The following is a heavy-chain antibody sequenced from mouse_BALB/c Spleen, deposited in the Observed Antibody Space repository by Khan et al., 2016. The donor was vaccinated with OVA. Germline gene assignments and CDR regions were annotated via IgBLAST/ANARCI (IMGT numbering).Heavy chain of an antibody. CDR1: GFSLTNYG. J-gene: IGHJ4*01. CDR3: ARQPYYHYYIMDY. CDR2: IWSDGST. D-gene: IGHD2-10*01. V-gene: IGHV2-6-1*01. Sequence: QMQLEESGPGLVVPSQSLSITCTISGFSLTNYGIHWVRQPPGKGLEWLVVIWSDGSTTYNSDLKSRLSISKDNSKSQVFLKMNSLQTDDTAMYYCARQPYYHYYIMDYWGQGTSVTVSS.